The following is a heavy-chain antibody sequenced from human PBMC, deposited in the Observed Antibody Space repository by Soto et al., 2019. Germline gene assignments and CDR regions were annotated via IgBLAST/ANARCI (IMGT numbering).Heavy chain of an antibody. J-gene: IGHJ4*02. CDR2: MNPNTGNS. CDR3: ARRAETNGWNGFGADKYYFDF. D-gene: IGHD1-1*01. V-gene: IGHV1-8*01. Sequence: ASVKVSCKASGYTFTSYDIYWVRQATGQGLEWMGWMNPNTGNSGYAQKFQGRVTVTSDTSINTVYMELSSLRSEDTTVYYCARRAETNGWNGFGADKYYFDFWGQGTLVTVSS. CDR1: GYTFTSYD.